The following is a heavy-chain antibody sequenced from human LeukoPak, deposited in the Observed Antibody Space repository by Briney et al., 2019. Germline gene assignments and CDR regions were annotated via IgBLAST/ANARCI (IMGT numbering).Heavy chain of an antibody. V-gene: IGHV3-48*02. CDR2: ITWSGSTI. Sequence: GGSLRLSCAASGFTFSDYAMNWVRQAPGKGLEWISHITWSGSTIFYADSVKGRFTISRDSAKNSLYLQMSSLRDEDTAVYYCARDAGNSGYGMDVWGQGTTVTVSS. CDR1: GFTFSDYA. CDR3: ARDAGNSGYGMDV. D-gene: IGHD5-12*01. J-gene: IGHJ6*02.